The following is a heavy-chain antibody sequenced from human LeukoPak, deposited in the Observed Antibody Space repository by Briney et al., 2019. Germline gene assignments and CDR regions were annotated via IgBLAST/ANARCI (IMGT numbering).Heavy chain of an antibody. D-gene: IGHD6-13*01. J-gene: IGHJ6*02. CDR3: ARLPLAAAGRGYYYYYGMDV. CDR2: IYYSGNT. V-gene: IGHV4-59*08. Sequence: SETLSLTCTVSGGSISSYYWRWIRQPPGKGLEWIGYIYYSGNTNYNPSLKSRVTISVDTSKNQFSLKLSSVTAADTAVYYCARLPLAAAGRGYYYYYGMDVWGQGTTVTVSS. CDR1: GGSISSYY.